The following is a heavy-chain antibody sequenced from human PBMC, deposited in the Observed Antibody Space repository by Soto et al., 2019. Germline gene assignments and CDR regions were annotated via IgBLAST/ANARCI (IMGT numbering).Heavy chain of an antibody. V-gene: IGHV1-2*04. CDR2: INPNSGGT. Sequence: GASVKVSCKASGYTFTGYYMHWVRQAPGQGLEWMGWINPNSGGTNYAQKFQGWVTMTRDTSISTAYKELSRLRSDDTAVYYCARGRITGTTGGYYYYYGMDVWGQGTTVTVSS. CDR3: ARGRITGTTGGYYYYYGMDV. D-gene: IGHD1-7*01. J-gene: IGHJ6*02. CDR1: GYTFTGYY.